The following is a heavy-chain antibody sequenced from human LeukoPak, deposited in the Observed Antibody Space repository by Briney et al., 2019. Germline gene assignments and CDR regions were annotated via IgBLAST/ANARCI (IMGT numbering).Heavy chain of an antibody. J-gene: IGHJ4*02. D-gene: IGHD3-10*01. V-gene: IGHV3-53*01. CDR3: AKGSSRYYGSGSYYPDY. CDR1: GFTVSSNY. CDR2: IYSGGST. Sequence: GGSLRLSCAASGFTVSSNYTSWVRQAPGKGLEWVSVIYSGGSTYYADSVKGRFTISRDNSKNTLYLQMNSLRAEDTAVYYCAKGSSRYYGSGSYYPDYWGQGTLVTVSS.